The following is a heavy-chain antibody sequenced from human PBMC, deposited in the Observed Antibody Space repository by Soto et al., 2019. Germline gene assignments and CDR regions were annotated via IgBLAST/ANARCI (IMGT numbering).Heavy chain of an antibody. D-gene: IGHD3-9*01. CDR2: IKSKTDGGTA. CDR1: GFNLSHPW. CDR3: TTGIYYDILTGYHNVAY. Sequence: LRLSCVASGFNLSHPWMTWVRQAAGKGLEWVGRIKSKTDGGTADYAAPVKGRATISRDDSKNTVYLQMNSLKTEDTAVYYCTTGIYYDILTGYHNVAYWGQGALVTVAS. V-gene: IGHV3-15*01. J-gene: IGHJ4*02.